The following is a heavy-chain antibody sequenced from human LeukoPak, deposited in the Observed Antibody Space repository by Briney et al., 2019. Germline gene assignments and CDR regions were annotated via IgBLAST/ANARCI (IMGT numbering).Heavy chain of an antibody. Sequence: VGALRLSCAASGFTFSSYGMHWVRQAPGKGLEWVAVIWYDGGNKYYADSVKGRFTISRDNSKNTLYLQMNSLRAEDTAVYYCARDMYYDILTGYADFDYWGQGTLVTVSS. V-gene: IGHV3-33*01. CDR3: ARDMYYDILTGYADFDY. CDR1: GFTFSSYG. CDR2: IWYDGGNK. D-gene: IGHD3-9*01. J-gene: IGHJ4*02.